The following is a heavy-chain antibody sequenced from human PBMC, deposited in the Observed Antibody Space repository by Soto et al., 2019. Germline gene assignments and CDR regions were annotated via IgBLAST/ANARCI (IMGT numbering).Heavy chain of an antibody. J-gene: IGHJ6*02. V-gene: IGHV3-23*01. D-gene: IGHD2-2*02. CDR2: IDRSGGTS. Sequence: EVRLLQSGGGSGQPGGSLRLPCAAAGFTFRNYAMSWVRQAPGKGLEWASAIDRSGGTSYYADSVKGRFTISRDNAKNTLYLQMNSLRADDTAVYYCARGDCSAAGCYIHYYYGMDVWGQGTTVTVSS. CDR3: ARGDCSAAGCYIHYYYGMDV. CDR1: GFTFRNYA.